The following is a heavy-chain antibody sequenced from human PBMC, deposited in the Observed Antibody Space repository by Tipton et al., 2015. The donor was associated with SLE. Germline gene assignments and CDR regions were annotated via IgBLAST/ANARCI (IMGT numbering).Heavy chain of an antibody. V-gene: IGHV4-34*01. D-gene: IGHD4-17*01. CDR1: GGSFSGYY. J-gene: IGHJ4*02. CDR2: INHSGST. CDR3: ARVGVEDYGDYPGGEGDY. Sequence: TLSLTCAVYGGSFSGYYWSWIRQPPGKGLEWIGEINHSGSTNYNPSLKSRVTISVDTSKNQFSLKLSSVTAADTAVYYCARVGVEDYGDYPGGEGDYWGQGTLVTGSS.